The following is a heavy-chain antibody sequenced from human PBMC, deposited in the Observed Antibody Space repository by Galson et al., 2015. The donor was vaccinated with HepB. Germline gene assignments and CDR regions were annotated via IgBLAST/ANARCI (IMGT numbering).Heavy chain of an antibody. CDR1: GFTFSSYG. Sequence: SLRLSCAASGFTFSSYGMHWVRQAPGKGLEWVAVISYDGSNKYYADSVKGRFTISRDNSKNTLYLQMNSLRAEDTAVYYCAKDLWQQLVTASGDYWGQGTLVTVSS. CDR3: AKDLWQQLVTASGDY. J-gene: IGHJ4*02. CDR2: ISYDGSNK. V-gene: IGHV3-30*18. D-gene: IGHD6-13*01.